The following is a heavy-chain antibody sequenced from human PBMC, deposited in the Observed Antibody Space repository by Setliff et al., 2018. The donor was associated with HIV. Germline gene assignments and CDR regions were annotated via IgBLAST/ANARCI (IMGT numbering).Heavy chain of an antibody. D-gene: IGHD6-19*01. J-gene: IGHJ4*02. V-gene: IGHV3-11*03. Sequence: GGSLRLSCAASGFTFSDCYMGWIRQAPGKGLEWVSYISGRSSDPNYADSVKGRFTISRDNAKNSVYLQMNSLRAEDTAMYYCVRPVREPVDWGRGTLVTVSS. CDR3: VRPVREPVD. CDR1: GFTFSDCY. CDR2: ISGRSSDP.